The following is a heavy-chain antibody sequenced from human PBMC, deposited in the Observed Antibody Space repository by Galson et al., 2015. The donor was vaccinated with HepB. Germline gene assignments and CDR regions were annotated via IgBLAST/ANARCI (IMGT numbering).Heavy chain of an antibody. V-gene: IGHV3-33*04. CDR2: IWYDGSKD. J-gene: IGHJ4*02. Sequence: SLRLSCAASGNTFSSHGMHWVRQAPGKGLEWVALIWYDGSKDYYADSVKGRFAVSRDNFNNILYLQMNSLRAEDTAVYYCARYYGNYRAFDYWGQGTLATVSS. CDR3: ARYYGNYRAFDY. D-gene: IGHD4-11*01. CDR1: GNTFSSHG.